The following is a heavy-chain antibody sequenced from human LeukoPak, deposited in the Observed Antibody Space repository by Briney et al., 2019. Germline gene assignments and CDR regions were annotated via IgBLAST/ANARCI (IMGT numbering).Heavy chain of an antibody. V-gene: IGHV4-59*01. CDR2: IYYSGTT. Sequence: SETLSLTCTVTGGSISSYYWSWIRQPPGKGLEWIGYIYYSGTTNYNPSLKSRVTISVDTSKNQFSLKLSSVTAADTAVYYCAREDYCSGGSCYSGYFQHWGQGTLVTVSS. J-gene: IGHJ1*01. CDR3: AREDYCSGGSCYSGYFQH. CDR1: GGSISSYY. D-gene: IGHD2-15*01.